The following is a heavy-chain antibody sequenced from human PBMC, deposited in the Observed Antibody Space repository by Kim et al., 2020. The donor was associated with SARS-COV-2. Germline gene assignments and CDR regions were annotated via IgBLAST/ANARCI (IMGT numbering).Heavy chain of an antibody. V-gene: IGHV3-23*01. CDR2: ISGSGSAT. CDR3: AKKKSSTGWSLDY. Sequence: GGSLRLSCAASGFTFSNSPMAWVRQAPGNGLEWVSVISGSGSATYYADSVKGQFTISRDNSKNTLYLQMNSLRVEDTAVYYCAKKKSSTGWSLDYWGQGTLVTVSS. J-gene: IGHJ4*02. CDR1: GFTFSNSP. D-gene: IGHD6-19*01.